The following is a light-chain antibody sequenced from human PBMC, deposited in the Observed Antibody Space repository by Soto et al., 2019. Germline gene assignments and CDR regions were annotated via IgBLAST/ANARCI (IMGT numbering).Light chain of an antibody. CDR1: QSVSSY. Sequence: EIVLTQSPATLSLSPGERATLSCRASQSVSSYLAWYQQKPGQAPRLLIYDASNRATGIPAWFSGSGSGAYFTLTSSSLELEDFADYYCPHRSNRPTVGGGTKVEIK. CDR3: PHRSNRPT. CDR2: DAS. J-gene: IGKJ4*01. V-gene: IGKV3-11*01.